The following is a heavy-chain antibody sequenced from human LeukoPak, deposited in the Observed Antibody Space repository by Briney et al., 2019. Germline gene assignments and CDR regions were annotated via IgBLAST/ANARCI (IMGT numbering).Heavy chain of an antibody. V-gene: IGHV4-39*01. J-gene: IGHJ5*02. D-gene: IGHD3-9*01. CDR2: IYYGGNT. Sequence: SETLSLTCTVSGGSISSSSYYWGWIRQPPGKGLEWIASIYYGGNTYYNPSLKSRVTIYVDTSKNQFSLKLSSVTAADTAVYYCARTYYDILTGSPKGWFDPWGQGTPVTVSS. CDR3: ARTYYDILTGSPKGWFDP. CDR1: GGSISSSSYY.